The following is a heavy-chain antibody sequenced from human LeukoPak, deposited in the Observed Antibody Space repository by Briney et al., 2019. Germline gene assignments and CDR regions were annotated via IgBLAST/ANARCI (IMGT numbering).Heavy chain of an antibody. V-gene: IGHV3-23*01. CDR3: AKGKMTAYLTWFDP. CDR1: GFIFSTYA. Sequence: PGGSLRLSCAASGFIFSTYAMTWVRQAPGKGLEWVAVISPSGDISYFADSVKGCFTISRDNSRNTLNLQMSSLRAEDTAIYYCAKGKMTAYLTWFDPWGQGTLVTVSS. CDR2: ISPSGDIS. J-gene: IGHJ5*02. D-gene: IGHD3-9*01.